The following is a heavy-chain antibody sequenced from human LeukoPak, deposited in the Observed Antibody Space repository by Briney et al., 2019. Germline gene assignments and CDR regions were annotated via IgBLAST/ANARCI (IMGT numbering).Heavy chain of an antibody. Sequence: SETLSLTCTVSGGSFREHYWSWIRQFAGKGLEWIGRFYVSGSTKYNPSLKSRVTMSVDTSKNQFSLKLTSVTAADTAVYYCARTSGNFFDYCGQGILLTVSS. V-gene: IGHV4-4*07. D-gene: IGHD1-26*01. CDR2: FYVSGST. CDR3: ARTSGNFFDY. CDR1: GGSFREHY. J-gene: IGHJ4*02.